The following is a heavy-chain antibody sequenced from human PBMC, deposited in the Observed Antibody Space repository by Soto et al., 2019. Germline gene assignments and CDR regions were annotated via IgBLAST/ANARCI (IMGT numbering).Heavy chain of an antibody. D-gene: IGHD3-9*01. V-gene: IGHV3-30-3*01. CDR1: GFTFSNYA. Sequence: QVQLVESGGGVVQSGRSLRLSCAASGFTFSNYAMHWVRQAPGKGLQWVAIILYDGNDKYYADSVKGRFTISRDNSKNTLYLQMNSLRAEDTAVYYCARGHDILTGLPPYPFDIWGQGTKVTVSS. CDR2: ILYDGNDK. J-gene: IGHJ3*02. CDR3: ARGHDILTGLPPYPFDI.